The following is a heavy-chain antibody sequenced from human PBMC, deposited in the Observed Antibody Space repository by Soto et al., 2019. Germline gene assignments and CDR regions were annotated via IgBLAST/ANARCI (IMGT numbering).Heavy chain of an antibody. CDR2: FDPEDGET. D-gene: IGHD6-6*01. CDR1: GYTLTEVS. CDR3: ATIFSEYSSSSPVYYFDY. Sequence: GASVTGSCKISGYTLTEVSMHWVRQAPGKGLEWMGGFDPEDGETIYAQKFQGRVTMTEDTSTDTAYMELSSLRSEDTAVYYCATIFSEYSSSSPVYYFDYWGQGTLVTFSS. J-gene: IGHJ4*02. V-gene: IGHV1-24*01.